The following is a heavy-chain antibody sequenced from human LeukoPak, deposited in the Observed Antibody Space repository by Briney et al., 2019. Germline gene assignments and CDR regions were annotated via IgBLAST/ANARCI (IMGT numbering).Heavy chain of an antibody. CDR2: LDSSGSII. V-gene: IGHV3-11*01. J-gene: IGHJ4*02. Sequence: GGSLRLSCVACGFSFSDYSMSWIRQAPGKGLEWVSYLDSSGSIIYYADPVKGRFTISRDNAKNSLYLQMNSLRAEDTAVYYCARRISLEYWGQGTLVTVSS. CDR1: GFSFSDYS. CDR3: ARRISLEY. D-gene: IGHD2-15*01.